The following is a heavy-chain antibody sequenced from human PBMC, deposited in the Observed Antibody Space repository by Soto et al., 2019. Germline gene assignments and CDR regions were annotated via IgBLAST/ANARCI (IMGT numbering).Heavy chain of an antibody. CDR3: AKVVCSSGYYCEVDY. D-gene: IGHD3-22*01. J-gene: IGHJ4*02. CDR2: ISFDGSNK. CDR1: GFTFSRYG. Sequence: ESGGGVVQPGRSLRLSCAASGFTFSRYGMHWVRQAPGKGLEWVAVISFDGSNKYYADSVKGRFTISRDNSKSTLYLQMNSLRTDDTAVYYCAKVVCSSGYYCEVDYWGQGTLVTVSS. V-gene: IGHV3-30*18.